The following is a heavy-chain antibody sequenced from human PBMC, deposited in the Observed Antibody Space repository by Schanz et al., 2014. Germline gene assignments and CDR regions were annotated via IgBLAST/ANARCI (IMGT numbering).Heavy chain of an antibody. D-gene: IGHD4-17*01. CDR1: GGTFSSYA. Sequence: QVQLVQSGAEGKKPGSPVKVSCKSSGGTFSSYAISWGRQAPGQGLEWMGRIIPILGIATYAQKFQGRLTITADRSTSTAYMELSSLRSEDTAVYYCARGYGDSPTDFWGQGTLVTVSS. J-gene: IGHJ4*02. V-gene: IGHV1-69*04. CDR3: ARGYGDSPTDF. CDR2: IIPILGIA.